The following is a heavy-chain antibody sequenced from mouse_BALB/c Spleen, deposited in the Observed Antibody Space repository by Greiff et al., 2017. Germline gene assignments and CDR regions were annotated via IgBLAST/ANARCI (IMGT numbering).Heavy chain of an antibody. CDR2: IRNKANGYTT. CDR1: GFTFTDYY. V-gene: IGHV7-3*02. CDR3: ARDIRGPRYFDY. D-gene: IGHD1-1*02. J-gene: IGHJ2*01. Sequence: EVKVVESGGGLVQPGGSLRLSCATSGFTFTDYYMSWVRQPPGKALEWLGFIRNKANGYTTEYSASVKGRFTISRDNSQSILYLQMNTLRAEDSASYCGARDIRGPRYFDYWGEGTTLTVSS.